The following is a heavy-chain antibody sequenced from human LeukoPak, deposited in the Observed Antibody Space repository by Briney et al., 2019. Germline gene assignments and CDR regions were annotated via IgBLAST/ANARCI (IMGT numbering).Heavy chain of an antibody. Sequence: SETLSLTCTVSGGSISSYYWSWIRQPAGKGLEWIGRIYTSGSTNYNPSLKSRVTMSVDTSKNQFSLKLSSVTAADTTVYYCAGTMVRGVISYFDYWGQGTLVTVSS. CDR2: IYTSGST. CDR1: GGSISSYY. CDR3: AGTMVRGVISYFDY. V-gene: IGHV4-4*07. D-gene: IGHD3-10*01. J-gene: IGHJ4*02.